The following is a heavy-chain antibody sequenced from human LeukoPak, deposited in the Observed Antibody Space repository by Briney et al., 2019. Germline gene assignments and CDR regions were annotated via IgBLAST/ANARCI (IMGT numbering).Heavy chain of an antibody. D-gene: IGHD3-16*01. V-gene: IGHV4-34*01. J-gene: IGHJ4*02. CDR3: ARVARREFMITFGGPRSAFDY. Sequence: GSLRLSCAASGFTFSSYEMNWVRQAPGKGLEWIGEINHSGSTNYNPSLKSRVTISVDTSKNQFSLKLSSVTAADTAVYYCARVARREFMITFGGPRSAFDYWGQGTLVTVSS. CDR1: GFTFSSYE. CDR2: INHSGST.